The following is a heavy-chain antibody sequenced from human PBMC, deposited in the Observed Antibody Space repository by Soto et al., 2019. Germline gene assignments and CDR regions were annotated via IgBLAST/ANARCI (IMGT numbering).Heavy chain of an antibody. Sequence: QVQLQESGPGLVKPSQTLSLTCTVSGDSISRGGYYWSWIRQHPGKGLEWLGYIYYSGSTYYNPSLKSRVTISVDTYKNQFSLKLSSVTAADTAVSYGASTYRGYLDYWGPGTLVTVSS. V-gene: IGHV4-31*03. J-gene: IGHJ4*02. D-gene: IGHD3-22*01. CDR3: ASTYRGYLDY. CDR1: GDSISRGGYY. CDR2: IYYSGST.